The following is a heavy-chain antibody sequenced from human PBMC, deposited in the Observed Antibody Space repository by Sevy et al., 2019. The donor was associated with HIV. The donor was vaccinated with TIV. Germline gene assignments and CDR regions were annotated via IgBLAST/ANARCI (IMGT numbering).Heavy chain of an antibody. CDR2: ISSSSNYI. J-gene: IGHJ6*02. V-gene: IGHV3-21*01. CDR1: GFTFSSYN. CDR3: ARVVAYCSGGTCFPGYYYGMDV. D-gene: IGHD2-15*01. Sequence: GGSLRLSCAASGFTFSSYNMNWVRQAPGKGLEWVSSISSSSNYINYAGSVKGRFTISREKAKNSLYLEMNTLRAEDTAVYYCARVVAYCSGGTCFPGYYYGMDVWGQGTTVTVSS.